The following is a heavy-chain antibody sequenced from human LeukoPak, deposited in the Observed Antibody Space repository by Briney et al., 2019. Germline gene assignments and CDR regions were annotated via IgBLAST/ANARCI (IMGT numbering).Heavy chain of an antibody. Sequence: GSRSLSCAASGFTFSSYSMNWVSQAPGKGLEWVSSISSSSSYIYYADPWQGTLTISRDNAKNSLYLQMNSLRAEDTAVYYCARAGSCSSTSCWYFDYWGPGSPFTVSS. CDR1: GFTFSSYS. CDR2: ISSSSSYI. D-gene: IGHD2-2*01. V-gene: IGHV3-21*01. CDR3: ARAGSCSSTSCWYFDY. J-gene: IGHJ4*03.